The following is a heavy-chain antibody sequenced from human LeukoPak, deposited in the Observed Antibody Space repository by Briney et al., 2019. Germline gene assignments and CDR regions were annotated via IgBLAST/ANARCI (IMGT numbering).Heavy chain of an antibody. D-gene: IGHD6-13*01. CDR1: GYTFTGYY. V-gene: IGHV1-2*02. CDR2: INPNSGGT. J-gene: IGHJ4*02. CDR3: ARVGLGYSSSWYRKEYYFDY. Sequence: RASVKVSCKASGYTFTGYYMHWVRQAPGQGLEWMGWINPNSGGTNYAQKFQGRVTMTRDTSISTAYMELSRLRSDDTAVYYCARVGLGYSSSWYRKEYYFDYWGQGTLVTVSS.